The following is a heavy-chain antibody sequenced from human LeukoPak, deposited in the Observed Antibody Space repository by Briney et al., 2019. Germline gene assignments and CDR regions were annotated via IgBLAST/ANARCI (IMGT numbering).Heavy chain of an antibody. Sequence: GGSLRLSCAISGLTSICNSMNWVRQAPGKGLEWVSTISCRGDNIYYADSFKGRFTPSRDNAKSSLYLQMTSLRADDTAVYYCSRDSALAAFNYWGQGTLVTVSS. CDR2: ISCRGDNI. CDR1: GLTSICNS. V-gene: IGHV3-21*04. D-gene: IGHD6-19*01. J-gene: IGHJ4*02. CDR3: SRDSALAAFNY.